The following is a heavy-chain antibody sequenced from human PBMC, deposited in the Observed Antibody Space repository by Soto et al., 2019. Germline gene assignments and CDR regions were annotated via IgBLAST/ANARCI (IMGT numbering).Heavy chain of an antibody. V-gene: IGHV3-33*01. CDR1: GFTFSSLG. CDR2: IWYDGSKK. D-gene: IGHD3-3*01. CDR3: ARDGSYYSLWSGYYPSRNGMDV. Sequence: QVQVVESGGGVVQPGRSLRLSCAASGFTFSSLGMHWVRQAPGKGLEWVSLIWYDGSKKSYGDSVKGRFTISRDNSRNTVYLQMNSLRADDTAVYYCARDGSYYSLWSGYYPSRNGMDVWGQGTTVTVSS. J-gene: IGHJ6*02.